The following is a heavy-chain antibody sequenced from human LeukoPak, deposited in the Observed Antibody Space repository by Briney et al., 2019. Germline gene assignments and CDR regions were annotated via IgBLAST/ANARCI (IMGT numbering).Heavy chain of an antibody. Sequence: PGGSLRLSCAASGFTVSSYAMSWVRQAPGKGLEWVSSISASVGTTYYAESVKGRFTISRDNSKNTLYLQMNSLRAEDTAVYYCAKAHRPASDCSRAICYLFDYRGQGTLVTVSS. D-gene: IGHD2-15*01. J-gene: IGHJ4*02. CDR2: ISASVGTT. V-gene: IGHV3-23*01. CDR1: GFTVSSYA. CDR3: AKAHRPASDCSRAICYLFDY.